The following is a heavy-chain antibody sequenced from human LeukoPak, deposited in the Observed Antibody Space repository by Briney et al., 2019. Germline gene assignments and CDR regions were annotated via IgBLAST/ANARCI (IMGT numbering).Heavy chain of an antibody. CDR2: IYYSGST. D-gene: IGHD3-22*01. CDR1: GGSISSYY. Sequence: PSETLSLTCTVSGGSISSYYWSWLRSPPGKGLEWIGYIYYSGSTNYNPSLKSRVTISVDTSKNQFSLKLSSVTAADTAVYYCARDLGLEAFDIWGQGTMVTVSS. J-gene: IGHJ3*02. V-gene: IGHV4-59*01. CDR3: ARDLGLEAFDI.